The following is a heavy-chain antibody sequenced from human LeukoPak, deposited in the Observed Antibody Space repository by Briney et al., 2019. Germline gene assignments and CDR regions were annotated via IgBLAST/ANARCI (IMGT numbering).Heavy chain of an antibody. CDR1: GFTLSSYA. D-gene: IGHD3-22*01. V-gene: IGHV3-23*01. Sequence: PGGSLRLSCVVSGFTLSSYAMSWVRQAPGKGLEWVAATSSSDSGKYHADSVRGRFTISRDNSKNTVYLQMNSLRAEDTAVYYCAREVGKGTYYYDSSGYYYGDPTKFLDYWGQGTLVTVSS. CDR2: TSSSDSGK. J-gene: IGHJ4*02. CDR3: AREVGKGTYYYDSSGYYYGDPTKFLDY.